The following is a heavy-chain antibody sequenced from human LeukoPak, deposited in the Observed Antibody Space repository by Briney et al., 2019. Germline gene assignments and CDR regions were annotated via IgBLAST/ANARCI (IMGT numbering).Heavy chain of an antibody. V-gene: IGHV3-30-3*01. J-gene: IGHJ4*02. Sequence: GGSLRLSCAASGFTFSSYAMHWVRQAPGKELEWVAVISYDGSNKYYADSVKGRFTISRDNSKNTLYLQMNSLRAEDTAVYYCARAVVPAAPKGYWGQGTLVTVSS. CDR2: ISYDGSNK. CDR1: GFTFSSYA. D-gene: IGHD2-2*01. CDR3: ARAVVPAAPKGY.